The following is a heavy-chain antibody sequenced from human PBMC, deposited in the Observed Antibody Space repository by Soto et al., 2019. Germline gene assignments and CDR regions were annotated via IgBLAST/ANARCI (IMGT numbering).Heavy chain of an antibody. J-gene: IGHJ4*02. CDR1: GFDFSSYA. Sequence: GGSLRLSCAASGFDFSSYAMHWVRQAPGKGLEYVSAISSNGGSTYYANSVKGRFTISRDNSKNTLYLQMGSLRAEDMAVYYCASYDFWSDQPIDYWGQGTLVTVSS. D-gene: IGHD3-3*01. V-gene: IGHV3-64*01. CDR3: ASYDFWSDQPIDY. CDR2: ISSNGGST.